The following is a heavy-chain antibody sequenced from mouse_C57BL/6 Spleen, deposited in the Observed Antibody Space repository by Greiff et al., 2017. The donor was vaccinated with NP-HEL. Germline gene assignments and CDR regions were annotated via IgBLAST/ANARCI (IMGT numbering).Heavy chain of an antibody. CDR1: GYSFTGYF. V-gene: IGHV1-20*01. D-gene: IGHD2-4*01. CDR2: INPYNGDT. J-gene: IGHJ4*01. Sequence: VHVKQSGPELVKPGDSVKISCKASGYSFTGYFMNWVMQSHGKSLEWIGRINPYNGDTFYNQKFKGKATLTVDKSSSTAHMELRSLTSEDSAVYYCARSYYDYDYAMDYWGQGTSVTVSS. CDR3: ARSYYDYDYAMDY.